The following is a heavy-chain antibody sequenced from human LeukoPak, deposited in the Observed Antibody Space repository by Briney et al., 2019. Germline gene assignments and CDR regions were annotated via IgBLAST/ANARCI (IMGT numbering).Heavy chain of an antibody. CDR3: ARMGGYSGYATH. V-gene: IGHV4-59*08. CDR2: IHYSGTT. D-gene: IGHD5-12*01. Sequence: SETLSLTCTVSGGSISTYYWSWVRQPPGKGLEWIGYIHYSGTTNYNPSLKNRVTISLDTSKNQFSLNLSSVTAADTAVYYCARMGGYSGYATHWGQGTLVTVSS. CDR1: GGSISTYY. J-gene: IGHJ4*02.